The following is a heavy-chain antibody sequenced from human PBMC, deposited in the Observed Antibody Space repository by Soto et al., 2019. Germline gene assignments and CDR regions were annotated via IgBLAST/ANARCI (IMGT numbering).Heavy chain of an antibody. CDR1: GFTFSSYS. CDR2: ISSSSSYI. D-gene: IGHD4-4*01. Sequence: LRLSCAASGFTFSSYSMNWVRQAPGKGLEWVSSISSSSSYIYYADSVKGRFTISRDNAKNSLYLQMNSLRAEDTAVYYCARDTTTVYGMDGWGQGATVPVSS. J-gene: IGHJ6*02. CDR3: ARDTTTVYGMDG. V-gene: IGHV3-21*01.